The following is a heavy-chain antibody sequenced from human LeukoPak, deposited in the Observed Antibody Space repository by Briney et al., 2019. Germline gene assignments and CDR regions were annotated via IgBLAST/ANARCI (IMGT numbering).Heavy chain of an antibody. D-gene: IGHD2-2*02. Sequence: PSETLSLTCTVSGGSISSSSYYWGWIRQPPGKGLEWIGSIYYSGSTYYNPSLKSRVTISVDTSKNQFSLKLSSVTAADTAVYYCASFRLFCSSTSCYSWGQGTLVTASS. J-gene: IGHJ4*02. CDR2: IYYSGST. V-gene: IGHV4-39*01. CDR3: ASFRLFCSSTSCYS. CDR1: GGSISSSSYY.